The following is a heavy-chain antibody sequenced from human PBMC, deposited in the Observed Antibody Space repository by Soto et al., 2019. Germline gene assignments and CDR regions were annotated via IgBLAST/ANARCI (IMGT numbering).Heavy chain of an antibody. J-gene: IGHJ4*02. CDR1: GFTFSSYW. D-gene: IGHD3-10*01. V-gene: IGHV3-7*05. CDR3: ARDVRPRRKYYYGSGSYLDY. CDR2: IKQDGSEK. Sequence: PGGSLRLSCAASGFTFSSYWMSWVRQAPGKGLEWVANIKQDGSEKYYVDSVKGRFTISGDNAKNSLYLQMNSLRAEDTAVYYCARDVRPRRKYYYGSGSYLDYWGQGTLVTVSS.